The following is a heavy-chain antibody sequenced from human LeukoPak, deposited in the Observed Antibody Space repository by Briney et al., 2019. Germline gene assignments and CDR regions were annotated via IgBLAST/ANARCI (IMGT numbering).Heavy chain of an antibody. Sequence: KPSQTLSLTSTVSSGSLSSCYWSCIWPPAGKGLEWIGRINTSGSTNYNPPLKSRVTMSVDTSKNQFSLKLNSLTAADTAVYYCARGPSLGAFDIWGQGTMVTTSS. D-gene: IGHD6-6*01. CDR3: ARGPSLGAFDI. J-gene: IGHJ3*02. CDR1: SGSLSSCY. CDR2: INTSGST. V-gene: IGHV4-4*07.